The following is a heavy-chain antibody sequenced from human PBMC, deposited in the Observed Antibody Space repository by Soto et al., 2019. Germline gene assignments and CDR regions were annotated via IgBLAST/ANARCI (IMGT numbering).Heavy chain of an antibody. Sequence: PGGSLRLSCAASGFTFSSYWMHWVRQAPGEGLVWVSRINGDASTTSYADSVKGRFTVSRDNAKNTLYLQMNSLRVEDTAVYYCARRGVGFDPWGQGTLVTVS. CDR2: INGDASTT. J-gene: IGHJ5*02. CDR3: ARRGVGFDP. CDR1: GFTFSSYW. D-gene: IGHD1-26*01. V-gene: IGHV3-74*03.